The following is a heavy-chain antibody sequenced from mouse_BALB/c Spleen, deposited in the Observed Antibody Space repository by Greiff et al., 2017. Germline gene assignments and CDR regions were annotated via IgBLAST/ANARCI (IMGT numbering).Heavy chain of an antibody. CDR3: ARSYYGYGAMDY. CDR1: GYTFTSYW. D-gene: IGHD1-2*01. Sequence: VQLQQPGAELVKPGASVKLSCKASGYTFTSYWMHWVKQRPGQGLEWIGEIDPSDSYTNYNQKFKGKATLTVDKSSSTAYMQLSSLTSEDSAVYYCARSYYGYGAMDYWGQGTSVTVSS. V-gene: IGHV1-69*02. J-gene: IGHJ4*01. CDR2: IDPSDSYT.